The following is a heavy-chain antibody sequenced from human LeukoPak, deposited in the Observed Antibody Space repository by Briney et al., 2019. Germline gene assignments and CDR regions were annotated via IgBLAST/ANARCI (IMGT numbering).Heavy chain of an antibody. J-gene: IGHJ4*02. CDR3: ARDWYCSSTSCYWAYFDY. D-gene: IGHD2-2*01. Sequence: ASVKVSCKASGYTFTSYGISWVRQAPGQGLEWMGWISAYNGNTNYAQRLQGRVTMTTDTSTSTAYMELRSLRSDDTAVYYCARDWYCSSTSCYWAYFDYWGQGTLVTVSP. V-gene: IGHV1-18*01. CDR1: GYTFTSYG. CDR2: ISAYNGNT.